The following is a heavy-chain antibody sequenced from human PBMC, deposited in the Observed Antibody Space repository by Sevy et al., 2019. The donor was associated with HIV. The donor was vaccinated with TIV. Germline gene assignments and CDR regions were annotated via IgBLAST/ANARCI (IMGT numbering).Heavy chain of an antibody. J-gene: IGHJ5*02. D-gene: IGHD3-16*01. V-gene: IGHV3-7*01. CDR2: IKQDGSEK. Sequence: GGYLRLSCAASGFTFSSYWMNWIRQAPGKGLEWVANIKQDGSEKYYVDSVKGRFTISRDNAKSSLYLEMNTLRAEDTAVYYCATSGGETWGQGTLVTVSS. CDR3: ATSGGET. CDR1: GFTFSSYW.